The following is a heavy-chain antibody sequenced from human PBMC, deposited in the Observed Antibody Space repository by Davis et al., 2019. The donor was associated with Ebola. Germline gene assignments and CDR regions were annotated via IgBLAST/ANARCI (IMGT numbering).Heavy chain of an antibody. CDR3: ARAVVRLDYYYMDV. CDR2: ISYDGSNK. CDR1: GFTFSSYA. J-gene: IGHJ6*03. Sequence: PGGSLRLSCAASGFTFSSYAMHWVRQAPGKGLEWVAVISYDGSNKYYADSVKGRFTISRDNSKNTLYLQMNSLRAEDTAVYYCARAVVRLDYYYMDVWGKGTTVTVSS. V-gene: IGHV3-30*14. D-gene: IGHD5-12*01.